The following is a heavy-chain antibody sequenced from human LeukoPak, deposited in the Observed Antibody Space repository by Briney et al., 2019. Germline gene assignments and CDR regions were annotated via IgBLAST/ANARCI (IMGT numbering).Heavy chain of an antibody. CDR2: ISAYNGNT. CDR1: GYTFSNYG. D-gene: IGHD3-16*02. Sequence: GASVKVSCKASGYTFSNYGISWVRQAPGQGLEWMGWISAYNGNTRFAQKLQGRVTMTTDTSTTTVYMELRSLTSDDTAVYYCARDMVTFGGFIVHHYWGQGTLVTVPS. J-gene: IGHJ4*02. V-gene: IGHV1-18*01. CDR3: ARDMVTFGGFIVHHY.